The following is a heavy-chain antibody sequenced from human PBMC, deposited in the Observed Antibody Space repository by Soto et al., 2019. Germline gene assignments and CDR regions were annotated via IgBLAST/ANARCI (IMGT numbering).Heavy chain of an antibody. CDR3: AKARTDQSGTYFPFDY. V-gene: IGHV3-23*01. Sequence: PGGSLRLSCAASGFTFSSYGMNWVRQAPGKGLEWVSSINNSGSRTYHEDSVKGRFTISRDNSKNTLYLQMNSLRAEDTAVYYCAKARTDQSGTYFPFDYWGQGTLVTVSS. D-gene: IGHD1-26*01. CDR2: INNSGSRT. J-gene: IGHJ4*02. CDR1: GFTFSSYG.